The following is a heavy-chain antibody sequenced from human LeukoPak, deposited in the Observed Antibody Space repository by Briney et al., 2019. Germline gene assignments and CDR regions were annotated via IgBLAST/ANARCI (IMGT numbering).Heavy chain of an antibody. D-gene: IGHD3-3*01. J-gene: IGHJ4*02. Sequence: SETLSLTCSVSGGSISSYYWSWIRQPAGKGLEWIGRIYTSGSTNYNPSLKSRVTMSVDTSKNQFSLKLSSVTAADTAVYYCARERFLEWLLHAPHFDYWGQGTLVTVSS. CDR1: GGSISSYY. V-gene: IGHV4-4*07. CDR3: ARERFLEWLLHAPHFDY. CDR2: IYTSGST.